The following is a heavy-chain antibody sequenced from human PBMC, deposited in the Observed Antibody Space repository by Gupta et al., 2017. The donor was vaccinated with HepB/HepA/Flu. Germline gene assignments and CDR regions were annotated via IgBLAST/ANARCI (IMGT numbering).Heavy chain of an antibody. Sequence: EVQLLESGGGLVQPGGSLRLSCAASGFTFSSYAMSWVRWAQGKGLEWVSAISGSGGSTYYADSVKGRFTISRDNSKNTLYLQMNSLRAEDTAVYYCAKDAPGTYYDFWSGPFDYWGQGTLVTVSS. V-gene: IGHV3-23*01. CDR2: ISGSGGST. CDR1: GFTFSSYA. CDR3: AKDAPGTYYDFWSGPFDY. J-gene: IGHJ4*02. D-gene: IGHD3-3*01.